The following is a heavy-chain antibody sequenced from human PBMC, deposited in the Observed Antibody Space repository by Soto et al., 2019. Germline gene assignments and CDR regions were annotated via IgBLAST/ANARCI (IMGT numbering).Heavy chain of an antibody. CDR1: GDAISSASYF. CDR2: VYFVGNS. CDR3: ARFYGDYVNGLNPRYFDF. D-gene: IGHD4-17*01. J-gene: IGHJ4*02. V-gene: IGHV4-39*01. Sequence: SETLSLTCTVSGDAISSASYFLGWIRQPPGKGLEWIGSVYFVGNSYYNPSLKSRVSISVDASKNQFSLRMSSMTAAETGVYYCARFYGDYVNGLNPRYFDFWRQGTLVTVSS.